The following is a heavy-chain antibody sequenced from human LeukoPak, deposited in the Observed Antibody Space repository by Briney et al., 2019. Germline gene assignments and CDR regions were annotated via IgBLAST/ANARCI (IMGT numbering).Heavy chain of an antibody. CDR3: AREVGPYIAAAGNYFDY. D-gene: IGHD6-13*01. CDR2: INPNSGGT. J-gene: IGHJ4*02. CDR1: GYTFTGYY. Sequence: GASVKVSCKASGYTFTGYYMHWVRQAPGQGLEWMGWINPNSGGTNYAQKFQGRVTMTRDTSISTAYMELSRLRSDDTAVYYCAREVGPYIAAAGNYFDYWGQGTLVTVSS. V-gene: IGHV1-2*02.